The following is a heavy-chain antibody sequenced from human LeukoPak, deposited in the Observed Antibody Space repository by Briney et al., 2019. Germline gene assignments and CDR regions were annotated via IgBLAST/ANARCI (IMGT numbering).Heavy chain of an antibody. V-gene: IGHV3-48*02. CDR1: GFIFNNYG. D-gene: IGHD1-1*01. CDR2: ISGSSSLI. CDR3: AGGSERLDNFFAP. J-gene: IGHJ5*02. Sequence: GGSLRLSCAASGFIFNNYGMNSVRQAPGKGLEWISYISGSSSLIHQADSVKGRFTISRDNAKNLVSLQMSSLRDEDTAVYYCAGGSERLDNFFAPWGQGTLVTVSS.